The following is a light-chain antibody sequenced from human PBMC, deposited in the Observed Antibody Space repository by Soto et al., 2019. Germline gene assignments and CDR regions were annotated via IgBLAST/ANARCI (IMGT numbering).Light chain of an antibody. CDR3: QQYYSDPYI. Sequence: DIQMTQSPSTLSASVGDRVTITCRASQSISSWLAWYQQKPGKAPKLLIYKASSLASGVPSRISGSGSGTEITLNISTLQPDDFAAYYSQQYYSDPYIFGQGNKVKL. J-gene: IGKJ2*01. CDR1: QSISSW. V-gene: IGKV1-5*03. CDR2: KAS.